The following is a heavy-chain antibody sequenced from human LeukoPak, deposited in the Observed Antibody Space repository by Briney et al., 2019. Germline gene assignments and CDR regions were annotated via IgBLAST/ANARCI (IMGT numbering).Heavy chain of an antibody. V-gene: IGHV1-8*01. J-gene: IGHJ5*02. Sequence: ASVKVSCKASGYTFTSYDINWVRQATGQGLEWMGWMNPNSGNTGYAQKFQGSVTMTRNTSRSTAYMELSSLRSEDTAVYYCERGANSYCSSTSCSPAGNWFDPWGQGALVTVSS. CDR1: GYTFTSYD. CDR3: ERGANSYCSSTSCSPAGNWFDP. D-gene: IGHD2-2*01. CDR2: MNPNSGNT.